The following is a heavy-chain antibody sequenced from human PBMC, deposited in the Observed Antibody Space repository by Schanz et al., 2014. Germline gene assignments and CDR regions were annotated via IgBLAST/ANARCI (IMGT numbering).Heavy chain of an antibody. J-gene: IGHJ6*02. CDR3: VRDAGWAFGDYHGMDV. V-gene: IGHV1-18*01. D-gene: IGHD3-10*01. CDR1: GYSFTDYA. CDR2: ISVYHGHT. Sequence: QVQLVQSGVAVKRPGASVRVSCKASGYSFTDYAIHWVRQAPGQGLEWMGWISVYHGHTNYAEKVHGRVTMTTDTSTSTAYMELRSLISDDTAVYYCVRDAGWAFGDYHGMDVWGQGTSVTVSS.